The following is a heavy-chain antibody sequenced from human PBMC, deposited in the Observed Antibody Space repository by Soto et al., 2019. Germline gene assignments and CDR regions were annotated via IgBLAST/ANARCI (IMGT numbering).Heavy chain of an antibody. J-gene: IGHJ1*01. CDR2: IIGSGDSA. Sequence: EVQLLESGGGLVQPGGSLRLSCAASGFSFNSYSMSWVRQAPGKGLEWVAGIIGSGDSAYYEDSVKGRFTISRDNSKNTLSLQMNSLRAGDTAIYYCARDRGTTTVTFDAFQHWGQGTLVAVSS. CDR1: GFSFNSYS. V-gene: IGHV3-23*01. D-gene: IGHD4-17*01. CDR3: ARDRGTTTVTFDAFQH.